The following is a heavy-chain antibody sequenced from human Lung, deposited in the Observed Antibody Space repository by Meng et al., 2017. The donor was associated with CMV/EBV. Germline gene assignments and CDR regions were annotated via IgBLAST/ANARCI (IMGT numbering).Heavy chain of an antibody. D-gene: IGHD6-13*01. CDR3: AKAFSSSWYREYYDY. CDR1: GFTFNSSA. V-gene: IGHV3-23*01. Sequence: GESLKISCAASGFTFNSSAMSWVRQAPGKGLEWVSAITASGGSTYHADSVRGRFTISRDNSKNTLYLQLNSLRVEDTAVYYCAKAFSSSWYREYYDYWGQGXLVTVSS. CDR2: ITASGGST. J-gene: IGHJ4*02.